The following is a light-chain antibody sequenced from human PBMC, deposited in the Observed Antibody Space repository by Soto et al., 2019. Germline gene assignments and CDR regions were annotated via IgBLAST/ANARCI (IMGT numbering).Light chain of an antibody. J-gene: IGKJ5*01. CDR3: QQRSNWPIT. Sequence: EIVLTQSPGTLSLSPGERATLSCRATESVSSNYLAWYQQKPGQAPRVLIYGASIRATGIPDRFSGSGSGTDFTLTISSLEPEDFAVYYCQQRSNWPITFGQGTRLEIK. V-gene: IGKV3D-20*02. CDR2: GAS. CDR1: ESVSSNY.